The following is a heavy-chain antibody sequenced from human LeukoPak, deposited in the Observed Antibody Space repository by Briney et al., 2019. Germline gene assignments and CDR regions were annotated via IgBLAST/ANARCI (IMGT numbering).Heavy chain of an antibody. Sequence: GGSLRLSCVASGFTFSNYWMHWVRQPPGKGLVWVSRIYVDGRTTSYADSVKGRFTISRDNAKNTVYLEMNSLSVEDTATYYCIRDFRSADLWGQGTLVTVTS. V-gene: IGHV3-74*01. CDR2: IYVDGRTT. CDR3: IRDFRSADL. CDR1: GFTFSNYW. J-gene: IGHJ5*02.